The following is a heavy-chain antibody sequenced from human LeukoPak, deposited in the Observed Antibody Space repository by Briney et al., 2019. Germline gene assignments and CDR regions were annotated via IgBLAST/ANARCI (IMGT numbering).Heavy chain of an antibody. Sequence: GGSLRLSCVASGFTFSNYWMHWVRQPPGKGLVWVSRIYVDGRTTSYADSVKGRFTISRDNAKNTVYLEMNSLSVEDTATYYCIRDFRSADLWGQGTLVTVTS. V-gene: IGHV3-74*01. CDR2: IYVDGRTT. CDR3: IRDFRSADL. CDR1: GFTFSNYW. J-gene: IGHJ5*02.